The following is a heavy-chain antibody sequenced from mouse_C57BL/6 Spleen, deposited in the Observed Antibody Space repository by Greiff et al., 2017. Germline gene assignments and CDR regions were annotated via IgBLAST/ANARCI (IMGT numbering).Heavy chain of an antibody. J-gene: IGHJ4*01. Sequence: QVQLQQSGAELARPGASVKMSCKASGYTFTSYTMHWVKQRPGQGLEWIGYIHPSSGYTKYNQKFKDKATLTADKSSSTAYMQLSSLTSEDSAVYYCAKDYGSSPYYAMDYWGQGTSVTVSS. CDR3: AKDYGSSPYYAMDY. CDR2: IHPSSGYT. D-gene: IGHD1-1*01. CDR1: GYTFTSYT. V-gene: IGHV1-4*01.